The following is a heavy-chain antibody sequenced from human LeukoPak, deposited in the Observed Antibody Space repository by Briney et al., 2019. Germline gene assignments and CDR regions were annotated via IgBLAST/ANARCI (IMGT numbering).Heavy chain of an antibody. CDR3: ARGAAIGTSRFDY. Sequence: GGSLRLSCAASGFTFSSYSMNWVRQAPGKELEWVSYISSDSDTVYYADSVKGRFTISRDNAKNSLHLQMNNLRVEDTAVYYCARGAAIGTSRFDYWGQGTLVTVSS. V-gene: IGHV3-48*01. D-gene: IGHD6-13*01. CDR1: GFTFSSYS. J-gene: IGHJ4*02. CDR2: ISSDSDTV.